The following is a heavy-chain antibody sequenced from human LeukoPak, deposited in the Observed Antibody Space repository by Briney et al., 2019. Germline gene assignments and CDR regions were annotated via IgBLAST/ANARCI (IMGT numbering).Heavy chain of an antibody. D-gene: IGHD1-26*01. CDR2: ISAYNGNT. V-gene: IGHV1-18*01. CDR3: ARDWGEGYLSKWELEYFQH. Sequence: ASVKVSCKASGYTFTSYGISWVRQAPGQGLEWMGWISAYNGNTNYAQKLRGRVTMTTDTSTSTAYMELRSLRSDDTAVYYCARDWGEGYLSKWELEYFQHWGQGTLVTVSS. CDR1: GYTFTSYG. J-gene: IGHJ1*01.